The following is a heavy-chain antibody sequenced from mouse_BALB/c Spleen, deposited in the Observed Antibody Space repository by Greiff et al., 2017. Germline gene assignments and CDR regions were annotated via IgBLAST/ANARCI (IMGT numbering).Heavy chain of an antibody. Sequence: QVQLQQSGAELVRPGSSVKISCKASGYAFSSYWMNWVKQRPGQGLEWIGQIYPGDGETNYNGKFKGKATLTADKSSSTAYMQLSSLTAEDSAVYFCARWLRYYYAMDYWGQGTSVTVSS. CDR1: GYAFSSYW. CDR2: IYPGDGET. D-gene: IGHD2-2*01. V-gene: IGHV1-80*01. CDR3: ARWLRYYYAMDY. J-gene: IGHJ4*01.